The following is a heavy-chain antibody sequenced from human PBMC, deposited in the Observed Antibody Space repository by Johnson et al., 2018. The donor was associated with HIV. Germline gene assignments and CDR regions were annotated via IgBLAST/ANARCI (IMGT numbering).Heavy chain of an antibody. D-gene: IGHD6-6*01. V-gene: IGHV3-30*03. J-gene: IGHJ3*02. CDR1: QFTFSGHG. CDR3: ARGGQLVAFDI. Sequence: QVQLVESGGGVVQPGRSLRLSCVASQFTFSGHGMHWLRQAPGKGLEWVASTSFAGTKRHYANSVRGRFTISRDNSKNSLYLQMNSLRAEDTAVYYCARGGQLVAFDIWGQGTMVTVSS. CDR2: TSFAGTKR.